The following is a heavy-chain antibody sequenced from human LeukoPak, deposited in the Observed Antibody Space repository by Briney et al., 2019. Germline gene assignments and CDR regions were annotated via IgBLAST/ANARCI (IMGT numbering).Heavy chain of an antibody. CDR3: ARDFGSSGPPEPYYFDY. D-gene: IGHD6-19*01. J-gene: IGHJ4*02. V-gene: IGHV4-59*12. CDR1: GGSISSYY. Sequence: SETLSLTCTVSGGSISSYYWSWIRQPPGKGLEWIGYIYYSGSTNYNPSLKSRVTMSVDTSKNQFSLKLSSVTAADTAVYYCARDFGSSGPPEPYYFDYWGQGTLVTVSS. CDR2: IYYSGST.